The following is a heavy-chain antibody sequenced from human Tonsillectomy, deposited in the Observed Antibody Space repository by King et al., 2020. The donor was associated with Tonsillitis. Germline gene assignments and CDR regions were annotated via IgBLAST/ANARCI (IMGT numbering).Heavy chain of an antibody. CDR3: ARGIAVADPVDS. J-gene: IGHJ4*02. V-gene: IGHV3-30*04. Sequence: VQLVESGGGVVQPGRSLRLSCAASGFTLSSYAIHWVRQAPGKGLGWVSVISYDGSYKHYADSVKGRFTISRDNSKDTVSLQMNSLRAADSALYYCARGIAVADPVDSWGQGTLVTVSS. CDR2: ISYDGSYK. D-gene: IGHD6-19*01. CDR1: GFTLSSYA.